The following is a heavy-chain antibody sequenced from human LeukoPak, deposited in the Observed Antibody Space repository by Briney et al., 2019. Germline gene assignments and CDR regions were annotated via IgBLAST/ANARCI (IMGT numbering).Heavy chain of an antibody. Sequence: GGSLRLSCAASGFTFDDYGMSWVRQAPGKGLEWVSGINLNGGSTGYADSVKGRFTISRDNAKNSLYLQMNSLRAEDTGLYHCARDLSPRGYDSPIDYWGQGTLVTVSS. CDR2: INLNGGST. J-gene: IGHJ4*02. CDR1: GFTFDDYG. V-gene: IGHV3-20*01. D-gene: IGHD5-12*01. CDR3: ARDLSPRGYDSPIDY.